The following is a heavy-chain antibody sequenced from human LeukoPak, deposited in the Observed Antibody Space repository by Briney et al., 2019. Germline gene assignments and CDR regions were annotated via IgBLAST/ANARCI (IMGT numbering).Heavy chain of an antibody. Sequence: SETLSLTCTVSGGSISSYYWSWIRQPPGKGLEWIGYIYYSGSTNYNPSLKSRVTISVDTSKNQFSLKLSSVTAADTAVNYCAREREVEQFDYWGQGTLVTVSS. J-gene: IGHJ4*02. CDR3: AREREVEQFDY. CDR2: IYYSGST. V-gene: IGHV4-59*01. D-gene: IGHD1/OR15-1a*01. CDR1: GGSISSYY.